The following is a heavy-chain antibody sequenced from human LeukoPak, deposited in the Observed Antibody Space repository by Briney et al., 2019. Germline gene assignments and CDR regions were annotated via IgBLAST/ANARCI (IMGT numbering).Heavy chain of an antibody. V-gene: IGHV1-69*13. CDR2: IIPIFGTA. Sequence: SVKVSCKPSGGTFSSYAISWVRQAPGQGLEWMGGIIPIFGTANYAQKFQGRVTITADESTSTAYMELSSLRSEDTAVYYCARVRARVLMVYAISGHFDYWGQGTLVTVSS. D-gene: IGHD2-8*01. J-gene: IGHJ4*02. CDR1: GGTFSSYA. CDR3: ARVRARVLMVYAISGHFDY.